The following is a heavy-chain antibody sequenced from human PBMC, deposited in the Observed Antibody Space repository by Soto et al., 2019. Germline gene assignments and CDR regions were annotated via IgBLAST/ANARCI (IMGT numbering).Heavy chain of an antibody. Sequence: PSETLSLTCTVSGGSIGSYYWSWVRRPPGKGLEWIGYIDYRGTTKYNPSLRSRVTMSVDTSKSRFSLRPTSVSAADTAVYYCARDRSRVHYGMDVWGLGTTVTVSS. J-gene: IGHJ6*02. CDR1: GGSIGSYY. V-gene: IGHV4-59*01. D-gene: IGHD3-16*02. CDR2: IDYRGTT. CDR3: ARDRSRVHYGMDV.